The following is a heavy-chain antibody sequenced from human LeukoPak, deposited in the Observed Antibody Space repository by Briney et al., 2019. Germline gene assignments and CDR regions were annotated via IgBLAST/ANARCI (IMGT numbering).Heavy chain of an antibody. CDR1: GGTFSSYA. CDR2: IIPIFGTA. CDR3: AREGKVGATLKD. Sequence: SVKVSCKASGGTFSSYAISWVRQAPGQGLEWMGGIIPIFGTANYAQKFQGRVTITADESTSTAYMELSSLRSEDTAVYYCAREGKVGATLKDWGQGTLVTVSS. J-gene: IGHJ1*01. D-gene: IGHD1-26*01. V-gene: IGHV1-69*13.